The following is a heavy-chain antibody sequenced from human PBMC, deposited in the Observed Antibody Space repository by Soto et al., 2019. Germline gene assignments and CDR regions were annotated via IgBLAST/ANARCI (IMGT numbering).Heavy chain of an antibody. D-gene: IGHD7-27*01. V-gene: IGHV4-31*03. CDR2: IYYSGST. CDR1: GGSISSGGYY. CDR3: ARGLTGGYYFDY. Sequence: PSETLSLTCTVSGGSISSGGYYWSWIRQHPGKGLEWIGYIYYSGSTYYNPSLKSRVTISVDTSKNQFSLKLSSVTAEDTAVYYCARGLTGGYYFDYRGQGPLVTVSS. J-gene: IGHJ4*02.